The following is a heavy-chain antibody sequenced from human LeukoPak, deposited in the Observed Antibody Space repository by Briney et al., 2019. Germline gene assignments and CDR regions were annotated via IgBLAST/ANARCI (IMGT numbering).Heavy chain of an antibody. D-gene: IGHD3-22*01. J-gene: IGHJ4*02. CDR3: TTDNYYDSSGYVDY. CDR2: IRSKTDGGTT. Sequence: GGSLRLSCAASGFTFSNAWMNWVRQAPGKGLEWVGRIRSKTDGGTTDYAAPVKGRFTISRDDSKNTLYLQMNSLKTEDTAVYYCTTDNYYDSSGYVDYWGQGTLVTVFS. V-gene: IGHV3-15*07. CDR1: GFTFSNAW.